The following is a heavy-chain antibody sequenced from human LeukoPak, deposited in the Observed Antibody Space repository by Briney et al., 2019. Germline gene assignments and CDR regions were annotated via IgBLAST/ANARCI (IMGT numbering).Heavy chain of an antibody. CDR1: GGSVNSGSYY. CDR2: IYYSGNT. D-gene: IGHD2-21*01. CDR3: ARTSGGSDYLGVFDY. V-gene: IGHV4-61*01. J-gene: IGHJ4*02. Sequence: PSETLSLTCTVSGGSVNSGSYYWNWIRQPPGKGLEWIGYIYYSGNTNYNPSLKSRVTISVDTSKNQFSLNLSSVTAADTAVYYCARTSGGSDYLGVFDYWGQGTVVTVSS.